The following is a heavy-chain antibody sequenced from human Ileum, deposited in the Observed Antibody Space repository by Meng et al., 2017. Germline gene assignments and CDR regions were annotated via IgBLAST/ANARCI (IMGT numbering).Heavy chain of an antibody. D-gene: IGHD3-10*01. J-gene: IGHJ4*02. Sequence: QVQLQESGPGLVKPSGTLSLTCAVSGGSISSSIWCSWVRQPPEKGLEWIGEIHHSGTTNYSPSLKSRLTISVDKSKNQFSLKLQSVTAADTAVYFCARGVVSGSHYNTYWGQGILVTVSS. CDR2: IHHSGTT. V-gene: IGHV4-4*02. CDR1: GGSISSSIW. CDR3: ARGVVSGSHYNTY.